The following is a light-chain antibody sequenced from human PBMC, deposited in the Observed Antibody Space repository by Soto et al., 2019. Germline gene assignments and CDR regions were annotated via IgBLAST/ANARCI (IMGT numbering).Light chain of an antibody. CDR1: QSVSFSY. CDR3: QLYGSSPMYT. CDR2: GAS. Sequence: EIVLTQSPGTLSLSPGERATLSCRASQSVSFSYLAWYQQKPGQAPRLLIYGASSRATGIPDRFGGSGSGTDFTLTISRLEPEDFAVYYCQLYGSSPMYTFGQGTKLEIK. J-gene: IGKJ2*01. V-gene: IGKV3-20*01.